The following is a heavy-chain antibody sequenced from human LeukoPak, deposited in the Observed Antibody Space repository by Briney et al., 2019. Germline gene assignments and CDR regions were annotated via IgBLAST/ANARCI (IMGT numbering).Heavy chain of an antibody. J-gene: IGHJ3*02. V-gene: IGHV1-2*02. CDR2: INPNSGGT. Sequence: GASVKVSCKASGYTLTGYYMHWVRQAPGQGLEWMGWINPNSGGTNYAQKFQGRVTMTRDTSISTAYMELSRLRSDDTAVYYCARGGSSWYSPFDAFDIWGQGTMVTVSS. D-gene: IGHD6-13*01. CDR3: ARGGSSWYSPFDAFDI. CDR1: GYTLTGYY.